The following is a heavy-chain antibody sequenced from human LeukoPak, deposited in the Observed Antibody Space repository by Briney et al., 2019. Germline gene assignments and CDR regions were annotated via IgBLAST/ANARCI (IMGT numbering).Heavy chain of an antibody. CDR3: ARGRSITILRGVAISDGFDI. V-gene: IGHV1-2*02. J-gene: IGHJ3*02. Sequence: ASVKVSCKASGYTFTGYYMHWVRQAPGQGLEWMGWINPNSGGTNYAQKFQDRVTMTRDTSISTAYMELRRLRSDDTAVYYCARGRSITILRGVAISDGFDIWGQGTKVTVS. CDR2: INPNSGGT. D-gene: IGHD3-10*01. CDR1: GYTFTGYY.